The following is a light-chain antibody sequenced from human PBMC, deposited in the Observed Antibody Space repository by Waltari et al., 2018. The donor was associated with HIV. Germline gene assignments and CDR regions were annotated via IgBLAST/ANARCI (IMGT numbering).Light chain of an antibody. CDR2: DVS. V-gene: IGLV2-14*03. CDR3: SSYTSSSPYA. CDR1: SSDVGGYTY. J-gene: IGLJ1*01. Sequence: QSALTQPASVSGSPGPSITIPCTGTSSDVGGYTYVSWYQQHPGKAPKLMIYDVSNRPSGVSNRFSGSKSGNTASLTISGLQAEDEADYYCSSYTSSSPYAFGTGTKVTVL.